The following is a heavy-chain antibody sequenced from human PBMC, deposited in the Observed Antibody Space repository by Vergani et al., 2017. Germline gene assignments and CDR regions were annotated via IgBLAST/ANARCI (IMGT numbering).Heavy chain of an antibody. Sequence: QVQLQQWGAGLLKPSETLSLTCAVYGGSFSGYYWSWIRQPPGKGLEWIGEINHSGSTYYNPSLKSRVTISVDTSKNQFSLKLSSVTAADTAVYYCARYSSSWTLIPRVFDYWGQGTLVTVSS. CDR2: INHSGST. CDR1: GGSFSGYY. CDR3: ARYSSSWTLIPRVFDY. J-gene: IGHJ4*02. V-gene: IGHV4-34*01. D-gene: IGHD6-13*01.